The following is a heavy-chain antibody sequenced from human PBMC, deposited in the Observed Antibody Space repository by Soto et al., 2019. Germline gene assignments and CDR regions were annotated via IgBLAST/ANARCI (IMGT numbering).Heavy chain of an antibody. CDR3: ASQAVGSSWYYWFDP. CDR2: MHYSGST. J-gene: IGHJ5*02. V-gene: IGHV4-39*01. D-gene: IGHD6-13*01. CDR1: GDSISSSSYY. Sequence: QVQLQESGPGLVKPSETLSLTCTVSGDSISSSSYYWGWIRQPPGKGLEWIGTMHYSGSTYYNPSLKSRVTISVDTSKNQFSLKLTSVTAADTAVYFCASQAVGSSWYYWFDPWGQGILVTVSS.